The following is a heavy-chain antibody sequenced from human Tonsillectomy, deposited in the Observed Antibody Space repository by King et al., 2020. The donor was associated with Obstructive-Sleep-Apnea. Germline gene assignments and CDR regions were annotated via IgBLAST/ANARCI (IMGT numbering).Heavy chain of an antibody. Sequence: QLQESGPGLVKPSETLSLTCTVSGGSISSYYWSWIRQPPGKGLEWIGYIYYSGSTNYNPSLKSRVTISVDTSKNQFSLKLSSVTAAATAVYYCARDGIYCSSTSCYPYYFDYWGQGTLVTVSS. D-gene: IGHD2-2*01. CDR1: GGSISSYY. V-gene: IGHV4-59*01. CDR3: ARDGIYCSSTSCYPYYFDY. CDR2: IYYSGST. J-gene: IGHJ4*02.